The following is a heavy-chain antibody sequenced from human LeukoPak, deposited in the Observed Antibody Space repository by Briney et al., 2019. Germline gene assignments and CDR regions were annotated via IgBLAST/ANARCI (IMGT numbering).Heavy chain of an antibody. J-gene: IGHJ4*02. CDR1: GYTFTNYA. V-gene: IGHV1-3*01. D-gene: IGHD3-10*01. CDR2: INAGNGKT. CDR3: ARDRKTLWFGELLLPLDY. Sequence: GASVKVSCKASGYTFTNYAVHWVRQAPGQRLEWMGWINAGNGKTNYSQKFQVRVTLTRDTSASTVYMELSSLRSEDTAVYYCARDRKTLWFGELLLPLDYWGQGTLVTVSS.